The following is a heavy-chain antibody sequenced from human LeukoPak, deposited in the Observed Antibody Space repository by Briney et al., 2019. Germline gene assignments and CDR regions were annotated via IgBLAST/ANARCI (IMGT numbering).Heavy chain of an antibody. D-gene: IGHD6-13*01. V-gene: IGHV1-18*01. CDR1: GYTFTSYG. J-gene: IGHJ5*02. CDR3: ARDAPGYSSSWYVLEHNWFDP. Sequence: GASVKVSCKASGYTFTSYGISWVRQAPGQGLEWMGWISAYNGNTNYAQKLQGRVTMTTDTSTSTAYMELRSLRSDDTAVYYCARDAPGYSSSWYVLEHNWFDPWGQGTLVTVSS. CDR2: ISAYNGNT.